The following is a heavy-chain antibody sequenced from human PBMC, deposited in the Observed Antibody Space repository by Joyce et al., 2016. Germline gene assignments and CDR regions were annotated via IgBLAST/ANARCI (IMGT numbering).Heavy chain of an antibody. CDR1: VFTFSRYW. J-gene: IGHJ4*02. CDR2: IKQDGSER. V-gene: IGHV3-7*01. D-gene: IGHD3-3*01. Sequence: EVQLVESGGGLVQPGGSLRISCAASVFTFSRYWMSWVRQAPGKGREWVANIKQDGSERDYVDSVKGRFTISRDNAKNSLYLQMNSLRAEDTAVYYCAIDDFWSGYDHHYWGQGTLVTVSS. CDR3: AIDDFWSGYDHHY.